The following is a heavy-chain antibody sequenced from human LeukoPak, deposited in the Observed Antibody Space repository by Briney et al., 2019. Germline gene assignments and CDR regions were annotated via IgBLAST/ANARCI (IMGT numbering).Heavy chain of an antibody. V-gene: IGHV3-74*01. CDR2: TNSDGSTT. CDR3: ARELASSTDY. Sequence: PGGSLRLSCAASGFTFSSSWMHWVRQGPGKGLVWVSCTNSDGSTTSYADSVKGRFTISRDNAKNTLYLQMNSLSAEDTAVYYCARELASSTDYWGKGTLVTVFS. J-gene: IGHJ4*02. D-gene: IGHD5/OR15-5a*01. CDR1: GFTFSSSW.